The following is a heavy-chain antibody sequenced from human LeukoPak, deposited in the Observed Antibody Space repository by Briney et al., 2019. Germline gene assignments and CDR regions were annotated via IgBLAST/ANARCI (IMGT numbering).Heavy chain of an antibody. J-gene: IGHJ5*02. CDR1: GGTFSSYA. V-gene: IGHV1-69*05. D-gene: IGHD1-14*01. CDR3: ARDPTGFLGTWFDP. CDR2: IIPIFGTA. Sequence: SVKVSCKASGGTFSSYAISWVRQAPGQGLEWTGRIIPIFGTANYAQKFQGRVTITTDESTSTAYMELSSLRSEDTAVYYCARDPTGFLGTWFDPWGQGTLVTVSS.